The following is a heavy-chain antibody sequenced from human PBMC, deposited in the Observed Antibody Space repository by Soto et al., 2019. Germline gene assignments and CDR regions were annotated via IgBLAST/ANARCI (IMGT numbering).Heavy chain of an antibody. D-gene: IGHD1-1*01. CDR1: GYTFTSYG. J-gene: IGHJ4*02. CDR2: ISAHNGNT. V-gene: IGHV1-18*01. CDR3: ARGRYGDY. Sequence: QVHLVQSGAEVKKPGASVKVSCKASGYTFTSYGITWVRQAPGQGLEWRGWISAHNGNTDYARKLQGRVIVTRDTSTSTASMELRSLRSDDPAVYYCARGRYGDYWGQGALVTVSS.